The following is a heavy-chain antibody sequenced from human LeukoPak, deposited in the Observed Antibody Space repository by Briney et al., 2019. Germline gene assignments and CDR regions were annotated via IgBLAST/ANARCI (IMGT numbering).Heavy chain of an antibody. CDR2: IYYSVRT. J-gene: IGHJ3*02. V-gene: IGHV4-59*01. D-gene: IGHD3-10*01. Sequence: SGTLSLTCTVSGGSISSYYWSWVRQPPGEGLEWIRDIYYSVRTKYNPSLKRRDTISVDTSKNQCSLKLSSLTAADTAVYYCARAREAFDIWGQGTMVTVSS. CDR1: GGSISSYY. CDR3: ARAREAFDI.